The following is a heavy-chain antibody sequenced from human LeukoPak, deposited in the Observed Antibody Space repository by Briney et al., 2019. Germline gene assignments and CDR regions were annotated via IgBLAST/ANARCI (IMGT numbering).Heavy chain of an antibody. CDR2: SKARAESYTT. V-gene: IGHV3-72*01. CDR3: ARDNMGSYDS. Sequence: PGGSLRLSCSASGFPFSSYAMHWVRQAPGKGLEWVGRSKARAESYTTYYAASVKGRFIISRDNSKNLLYLQMNSLETEDTAVYYCARDNMGSYDSWGQGTLVTVSS. J-gene: IGHJ4*02. D-gene: IGHD3-10*01. CDR1: GFPFSSYA.